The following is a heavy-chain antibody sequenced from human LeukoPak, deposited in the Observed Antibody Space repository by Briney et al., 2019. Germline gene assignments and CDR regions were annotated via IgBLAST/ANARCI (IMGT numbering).Heavy chain of an antibody. J-gene: IGHJ4*02. CDR3: ARRGVDGALDY. CDR1: EFTFSIYW. CDR2: IQENGNEK. V-gene: IGHV3-7*01. D-gene: IGHD5-24*01. Sequence: GGSLRLSCAASEFTFSIYWMSWVRQAPGKGLEWVANIQENGNEKSYVDSVKGRFTISRDNAMNSLYLQMNSLRAEDTAVYYCARRGVDGALDYWGQGTLVTVSS.